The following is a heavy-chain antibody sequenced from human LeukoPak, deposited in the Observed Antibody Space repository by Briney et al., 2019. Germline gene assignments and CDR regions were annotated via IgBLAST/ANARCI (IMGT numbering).Heavy chain of an antibody. CDR3: AKDVSRYFDWLLPGPQDY. Sequence: GGSLRLSCAASGFTFSSYDMHWVRQAPGKGLEWVSAISGSGGSTYYADSVKGRFTISRDNSKNTLYLQMNSLRAEDTAVYYCAKDVSRYFDWLLPGPQDYWGQGTLVTVSS. CDR1: GFTFSSYD. J-gene: IGHJ4*02. V-gene: IGHV3-23*01. CDR2: ISGSGGST. D-gene: IGHD3-9*01.